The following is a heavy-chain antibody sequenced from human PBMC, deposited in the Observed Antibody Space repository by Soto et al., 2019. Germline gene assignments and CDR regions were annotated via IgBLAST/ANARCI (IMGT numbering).Heavy chain of an antibody. Sequence: SETLSLTCRVSDGSISNDYWTWIRQPPGKGLEWIGYIYKGGSINYNPSLKSRVTISVDTSNNQFSLKLSSVTAADTAVYYCARAYYDRSGYAVDPWGQGTLVTVSS. CDR1: DGSISNDY. D-gene: IGHD3-22*01. CDR3: ARAYYDRSGYAVDP. V-gene: IGHV4-4*09. J-gene: IGHJ5*02. CDR2: IYKGGSI.